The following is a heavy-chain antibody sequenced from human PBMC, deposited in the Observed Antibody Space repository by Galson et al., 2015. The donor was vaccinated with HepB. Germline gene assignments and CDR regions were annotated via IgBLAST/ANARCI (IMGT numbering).Heavy chain of an antibody. D-gene: IGHD3-22*01. CDR2: ISGSATST. V-gene: IGHV3-23*01. CDR1: GFTFTTYA. CDR3: AKPSPYHYDSSGYHYYYGVDV. J-gene: IGHJ6*02. Sequence: SLRLSCAASGFTFTTYAMSWVRQAPGTGLEWVSGISGSATSTYYADSVKGRFIISRDNSKNTLYLQMNSLRAEDTAVYYCAKPSPYHYDSSGYHYYYGVDVWGQGTTVTVSS.